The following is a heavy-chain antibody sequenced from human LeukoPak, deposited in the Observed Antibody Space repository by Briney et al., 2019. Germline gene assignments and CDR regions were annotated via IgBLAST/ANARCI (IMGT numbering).Heavy chain of an antibody. CDR3: ARDPSSWYYFDY. CDR2: ISSSGSTI. CDR1: GFTFSDYY. D-gene: IGHD6-13*01. V-gene: IGHV3-11*04. Sequence: PGGSLRLSCAASGFTFSDYYMSWIRQAPGKGLEWVSYISSSGSTIYYADSVKGRFTISRGNSKNTLYLQMNSLRAEDTAVYYCARDPSSWYYFDYWGQGTLVTVSS. J-gene: IGHJ4*02.